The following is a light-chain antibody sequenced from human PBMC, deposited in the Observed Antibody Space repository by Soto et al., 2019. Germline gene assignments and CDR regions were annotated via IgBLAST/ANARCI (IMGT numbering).Light chain of an antibody. V-gene: IGKV1-5*01. CDR1: QSVSGW. J-gene: IGKJ1*01. Sequence: DIQMTQSPSTLSASVGDTVTVTCRASQSVSGWLAWYQQKPAEAPNFLIYDASALPRGVPARFSGSGSETNFTLTIASRKPDDYANYYCQHYETFSATFGPGTKVEN. CDR2: DAS. CDR3: QHYETFSAT.